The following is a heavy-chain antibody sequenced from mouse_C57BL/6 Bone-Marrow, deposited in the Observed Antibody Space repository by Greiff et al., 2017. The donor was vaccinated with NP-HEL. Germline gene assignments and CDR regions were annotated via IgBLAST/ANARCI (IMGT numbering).Heavy chain of an antibody. CDR1: GYAFSSYW. Sequence: QVQLQQSGAELVKPGASVKISCKASGYAFSSYWMNWVQQRPGKGLEWIGQIYPGDGDTNYNGKFKGKATLTADKSSSTAYMQLSSLTSEDSAVYIGARGYYSNEAFAYWGQGTLVTVSA. CDR3: ARGYYSNEAFAY. J-gene: IGHJ3*01. V-gene: IGHV1-80*01. D-gene: IGHD2-5*01. CDR2: IYPGDGDT.